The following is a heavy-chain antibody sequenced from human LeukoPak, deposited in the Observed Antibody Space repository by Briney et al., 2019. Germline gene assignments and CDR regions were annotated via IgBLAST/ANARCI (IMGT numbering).Heavy chain of an antibody. CDR3: TTSQTYYYDSSGYSH. CDR1: GFTFSNAW. J-gene: IGHJ4*02. V-gene: IGHV3-15*01. CDR2: IKSKTYGGTT. D-gene: IGHD3-22*01. Sequence: GGSLRLSCAASGFTFSNAWMSWVRQAPGKGLEWVGRIKSKTYGGTTDYAAPVKGRFTISRDDSKNTLYLQMNSLKTEGTAVYYCTTSQTYYYDSSGYSHWGQGTLVTVSS.